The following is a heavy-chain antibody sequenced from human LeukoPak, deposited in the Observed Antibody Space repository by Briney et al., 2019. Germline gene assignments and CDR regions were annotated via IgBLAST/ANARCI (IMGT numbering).Heavy chain of an antibody. CDR1: GGSISSGSYY. D-gene: IGHD4-23*01. CDR3: ARDGYSNFDY. V-gene: IGHV4-61*02. CDR2: ISASGST. Sequence: SQTLSLTCTVSGGSISSGSYYWSWSRQPAGKGLEWIGRISASGSTNYNPSLKSRVTISLDTSKNRFSLKLTSVTAADTAVYYCARDGYSNFDYWGQGTLVTVSS. J-gene: IGHJ4*02.